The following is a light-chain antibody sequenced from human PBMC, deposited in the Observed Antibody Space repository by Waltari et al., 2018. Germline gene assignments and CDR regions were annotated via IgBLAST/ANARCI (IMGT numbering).Light chain of an antibody. CDR2: AVT. Sequence: QSALTQPAAVSGSPGQSITISCTGTSSDIGGYNYVYWYQQHPGKAPKLMIYAVTNRPSGVSNRFSGSKSGNTASLTISGLQAEDEAAYYCGSYRSSALEAIFGGGTKLTVL. J-gene: IGLJ2*01. CDR3: GSYRSSALEAI. CDR1: SSDIGGYNY. V-gene: IGLV2-14*03.